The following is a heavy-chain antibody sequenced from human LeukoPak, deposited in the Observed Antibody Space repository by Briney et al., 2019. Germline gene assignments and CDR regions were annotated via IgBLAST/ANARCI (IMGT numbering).Heavy chain of an antibody. CDR1: GYTFTRYY. CDR3: ARENGGEDY. Sequence: ASVKVSCKASGYTFTRYYMHWVRQAPGQGLGWMGMINPSGGDTTYAQKFQGRVTMTRDTSTSTVYMELSSLRSEDTAVYYCARENGGEDYWGQGTLVTVSS. CDR2: INPSGGDT. D-gene: IGHD2-21*01. J-gene: IGHJ4*02. V-gene: IGHV1-46*01.